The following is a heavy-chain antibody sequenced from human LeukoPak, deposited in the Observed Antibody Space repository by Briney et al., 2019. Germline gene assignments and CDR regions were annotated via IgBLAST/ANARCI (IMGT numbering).Heavy chain of an antibody. V-gene: IGHV3-23*01. CDR2: ISGSGGST. Sequence: GGSLRLSCAASGFTFSSYAMSWVRQAPGKGLEWVSAISGSGGSTYYADSVEGRFTISRDNSKNTVYLEMNSLRAEDTAVYYCARKVGTTGFDYWGQGTLVTVSS. CDR3: ARKVGTTGFDY. D-gene: IGHD1-26*01. CDR1: GFTFSSYA. J-gene: IGHJ4*02.